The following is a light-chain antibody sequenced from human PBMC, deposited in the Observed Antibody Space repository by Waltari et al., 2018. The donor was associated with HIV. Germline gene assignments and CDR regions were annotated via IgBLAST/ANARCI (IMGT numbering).Light chain of an antibody. CDR3: QQYNDWPLT. CDR2: GAS. CDR1: QGVSIN. Sequence: VMTQSPATLSVSPGESAPLSCRASQGVSINLAWHQQKPGQAPRLLIYGASTRATGIPARFSGSGAGTEFTLTISSLQSEDFAVYYCQQYNDWPLTFGGGTKVEIK. V-gene: IGKV3-15*01. J-gene: IGKJ4*01.